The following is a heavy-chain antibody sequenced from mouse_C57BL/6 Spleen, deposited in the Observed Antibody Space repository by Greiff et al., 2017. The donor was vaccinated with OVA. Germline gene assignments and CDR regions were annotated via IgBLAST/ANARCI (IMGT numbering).Heavy chain of an antibody. D-gene: IGHD2-3*01. J-gene: IGHJ2*01. V-gene: IGHV5-17*01. CDR3: ARVYDGYPDY. CDR1: GFTFSDYG. Sequence: EVKLMESGGGLVKPGGSLKLSCAASGFTFSDYGMHWVRQAPEKGLEWVAYISSGSSTIYYADTVKGRFTISRDNAKNTLFLQMTSLRSEDTAMYYCARVYDGYPDYWGQGTTLTVSS. CDR2: ISSGSSTI.